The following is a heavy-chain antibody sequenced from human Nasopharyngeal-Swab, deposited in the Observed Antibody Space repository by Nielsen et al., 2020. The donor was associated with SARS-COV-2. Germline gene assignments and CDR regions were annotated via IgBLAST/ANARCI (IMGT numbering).Heavy chain of an antibody. CDR2: IHHSGPT. J-gene: IGHJ4*02. CDR1: GDSISGINW. CDR3: AREGWEAENGYDY. V-gene: IGHV4-4*02. D-gene: IGHD1-26*01. Sequence: SETLSLTWAVSGDSISGINWWSWVRQSPGQGLEWIGEIHHSGPTNYNPSLKSRVTMWLDKSKNQFSLELYSVTAADSAVYYCAREGWEAENGYDYWGQGTLVTVSS.